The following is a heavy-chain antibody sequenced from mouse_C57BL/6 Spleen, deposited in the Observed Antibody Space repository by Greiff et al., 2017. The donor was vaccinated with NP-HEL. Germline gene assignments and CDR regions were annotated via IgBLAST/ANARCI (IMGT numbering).Heavy chain of an antibody. Sequence: VQLQQPGTELVKPGASVKLSCKASGYTFTSYWMHWVKQRPGQGLEWIGNINPSNGGTNYNEKFKSKATLTVDKSSSTAYMQLSSLTSEDSAVYYCARGGFITTVVAKGYAMDYWGQGTSVTVSS. J-gene: IGHJ4*01. CDR3: ARGGFITTVVAKGYAMDY. V-gene: IGHV1-53*01. D-gene: IGHD1-1*01. CDR1: GYTFTSYW. CDR2: INPSNGGT.